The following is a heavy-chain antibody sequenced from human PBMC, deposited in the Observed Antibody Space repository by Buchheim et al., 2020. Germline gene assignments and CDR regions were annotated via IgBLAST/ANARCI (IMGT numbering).Heavy chain of an antibody. Sequence: QVQLVESGGGVVQPGRSLRLSCAASGFTFSSYAMHWVRQAPGKGLEWVAVISYDGSNKYYADSVKGRFTISRDNSKNTLYLQMNSLRAEDTAVYYCARGDDPPAGTGYYYYYYGMDVWGQGTT. CDR2: ISYDGSNK. V-gene: IGHV3-30*04. D-gene: IGHD6-19*01. CDR1: GFTFSSYA. CDR3: ARGDDPPAGTGYYYYYYGMDV. J-gene: IGHJ6*02.